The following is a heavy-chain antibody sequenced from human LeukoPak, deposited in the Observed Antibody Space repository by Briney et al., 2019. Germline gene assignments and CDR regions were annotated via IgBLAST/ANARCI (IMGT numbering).Heavy chain of an antibody. D-gene: IGHD2-2*01. CDR3: AKLLVGVVPAAIHHDDY. CDR2: ISGSVGST. J-gene: IGHJ4*02. V-gene: IGHV3-23*01. Sequence: PVGSLRLSCAASGFTFSSYAISWVPQAPGKRLKWCSAISGSVGSTYYADSVKGQFTISRDNSKNSLYLQMNSLRAEDTAVYYCAKLLVGVVPAAIHHDDYWGQGTLVTVSS. CDR1: GFTFSSYA.